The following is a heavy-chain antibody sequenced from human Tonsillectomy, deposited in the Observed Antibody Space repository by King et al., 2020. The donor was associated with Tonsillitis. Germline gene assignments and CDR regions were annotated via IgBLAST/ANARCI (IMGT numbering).Heavy chain of an antibody. CDR2: ISSSRSSI. CDR3: ARGASMYLRFGMDV. D-gene: IGHD2/OR15-2a*01. J-gene: IGHJ6*01. Sequence: VQLVESGGGLVQPGGSLRLSCAASGFTFSSYGMNWVRQAPGKGLEWVSYISSSRSSIYYADSVKGRFTISRDNAKNSLFLQMNSLRAEDTAVYYCARGASMYLRFGMDVRGQGATVTASS. CDR1: GFTFSSYG. V-gene: IGHV3-48*01.